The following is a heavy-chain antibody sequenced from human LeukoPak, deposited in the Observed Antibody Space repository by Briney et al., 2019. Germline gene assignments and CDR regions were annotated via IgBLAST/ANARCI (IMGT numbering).Heavy chain of an antibody. Sequence: GGSLRLSCAASGFTFSNTWMSCVRQAPGKGLEWVGGIKSKTDGGTTDYAAPVKGRFTISRDDSKNTLYLQMNSLKTEDTAVYYCTTPVDTAMVYFDSWGQGTLVTVSS. V-gene: IGHV3-15*01. CDR1: GFTFSNTW. D-gene: IGHD5-18*01. CDR3: TTPVDTAMVYFDS. CDR2: IKSKTDGGTT. J-gene: IGHJ4*02.